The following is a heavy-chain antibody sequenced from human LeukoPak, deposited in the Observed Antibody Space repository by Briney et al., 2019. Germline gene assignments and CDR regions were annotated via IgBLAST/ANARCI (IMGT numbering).Heavy chain of an antibody. J-gene: IGHJ3*02. Sequence: GASVKVSCKASGYTLTGYYMHWVRQAPGQGLEWMGRINPNSGGTNYAQKFQGRVTMTRDTSISTAYMELSRLRSDDTAVYYCARVRRYCSGGSCYQDAFDIWGQGTMVTVSS. V-gene: IGHV1-2*06. CDR1: GYTLTGYY. CDR2: INPNSGGT. D-gene: IGHD2-15*01. CDR3: ARVRRYCSGGSCYQDAFDI.